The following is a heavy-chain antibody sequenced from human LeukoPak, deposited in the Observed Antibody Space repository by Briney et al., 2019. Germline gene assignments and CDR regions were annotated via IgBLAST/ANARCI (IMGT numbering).Heavy chain of an antibody. CDR3: AREGTRTGGHWFDP. CDR2: ISYDGSNK. CDR1: GFTFLRHS. V-gene: IGHV3-30-3*01. Sequence: GGSLRLSCAASGFTFLRHSMHWIRQAPGKGLEWVAVISYDGSNKYYADSVRGRFTISRDNSKNTLYLQMNSLRAEDTAVYYCAREGTRTGGHWFDPWGQGTLVTVSS. J-gene: IGHJ5*02. D-gene: IGHD3-16*01.